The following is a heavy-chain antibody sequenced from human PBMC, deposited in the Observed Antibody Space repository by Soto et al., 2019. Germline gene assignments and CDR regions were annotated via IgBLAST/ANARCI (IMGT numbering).Heavy chain of an antibody. V-gene: IGHV3-74*01. CDR3: TRDAYYDFWSGYSAYYYYYMDV. D-gene: IGHD3-3*01. CDR2: INGDGSST. J-gene: IGHJ6*03. Sequence: EVQLVESGGGLVQPGGSLRLSCAASGFTCSSYWMHWVRQAPGKGLVLVSRINGDGSSTTHADSVRGRFTISRDNTKNTLYLQMNSLRAEDTAVYYCTRDAYYDFWSGYSAYYYYYMDVWGKGTTVTVSS. CDR1: GFTCSSYW.